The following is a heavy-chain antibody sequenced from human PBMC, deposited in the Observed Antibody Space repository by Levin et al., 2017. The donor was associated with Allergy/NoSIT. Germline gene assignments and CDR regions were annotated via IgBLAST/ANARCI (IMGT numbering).Heavy chain of an antibody. CDR2: ISYDGSNK. D-gene: IGHD6-19*01. CDR3: AKGNIGAVYY. V-gene: IGHV3-30*18. J-gene: IGHJ4*02. CDR1: GFTFSSYG. Sequence: GESLKISCAASGFTFSSYGMHWVRQAPGKGLEWVAVISYDGSNKYYADSVKGRFTISRDNSKNTLYLQMNSLRAEDTAVYYCAKGNIGAVYYWGQGTLVTVSS.